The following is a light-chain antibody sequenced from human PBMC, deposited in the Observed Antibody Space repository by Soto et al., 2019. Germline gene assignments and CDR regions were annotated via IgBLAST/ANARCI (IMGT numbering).Light chain of an antibody. CDR3: QQYNSYST. CDR1: QGISSW. V-gene: IGKV1-5*03. CDR2: KAS. J-gene: IGKJ2*01. Sequence: DIQMTQSPSTLSASVGDRVTITCRASQGISSWLAWYQQKPGKPPKLLIYKASTLESGVSSRFSSSGSGTEFTLTISSLQPDDFATYYCQQYNSYSTFGQGTKLEIK.